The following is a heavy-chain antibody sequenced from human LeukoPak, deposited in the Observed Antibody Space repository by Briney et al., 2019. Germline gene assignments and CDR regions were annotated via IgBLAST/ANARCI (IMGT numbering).Heavy chain of an antibody. CDR2: ISVSTNYI. CDR1: GFTVSSNY. V-gene: IGHV3-21*01. J-gene: IGHJ2*01. Sequence: NPGGSLRLSCAASGFTVSSNYMSWVRQAPGKGLEWVSSISVSTNYIYYADSVKGRFTISRDSAENSVYLQMNSLRAEDTAVYYCARSSRPGSPVLWFFDLWGRGTLVTVSS. CDR3: ARSSRPGSPVLWFFDL. D-gene: IGHD1-1*01.